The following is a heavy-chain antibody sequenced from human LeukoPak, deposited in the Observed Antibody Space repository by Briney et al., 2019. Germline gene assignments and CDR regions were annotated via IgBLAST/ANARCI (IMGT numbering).Heavy chain of an antibody. J-gene: IGHJ4*01. CDR1: GFTFSSYG. CDR2: IWYDGSNK. D-gene: IGHD6-13*01. V-gene: IGHV3-33*01. CDR3: ARVYISSWYTFDY. Sequence: PGGSLRLSCAASGFTFSSYGMHWVRQAPGKGLEWVAVIWYDGSNKYYADSVKGRFTISRDNSKNTLYLQMNSLRAEDTAVYYCARVYISSWYTFDYWGQEPWSPSPQ.